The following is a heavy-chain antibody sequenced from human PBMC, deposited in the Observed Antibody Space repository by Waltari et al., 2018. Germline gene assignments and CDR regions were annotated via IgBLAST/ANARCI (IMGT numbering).Heavy chain of an antibody. CDR3: ANSMSGPRVQ. CDR2: LDPENGAT. Sequence: EAPLLQSGAQVKSPGAPVKVSCKAFGYIFTDYYMHWMKQVPGKGPEWMARLDPENGATEFADRFQGRLTVTADTSTDTAYMELSGLTSEDTATYYCANSMSGPRVQWGQGTQVTVSP. V-gene: IGHV1-69-2*01. J-gene: IGHJ4*02. CDR1: GYIFTDYY. D-gene: IGHD3-3*01.